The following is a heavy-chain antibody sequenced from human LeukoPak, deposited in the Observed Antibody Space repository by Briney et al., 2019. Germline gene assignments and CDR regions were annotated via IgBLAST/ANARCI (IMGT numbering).Heavy chain of an antibody. CDR3: ASLVGSGPIDYYYYYMDV. V-gene: IGHV1-69*13. CDR2: IIPIFGTA. Sequence: GASVKVSCKASGGTFSSYAISWVRQAPGQGLEWMGGIIPIFGTANYAQKFQGRVTITADESTSTAYMELSSLRSEDTAVYYCASLVGSGPIDYYYYYMDVWGKGTTATVSS. CDR1: GGTFSSYA. J-gene: IGHJ6*03. D-gene: IGHD3-3*01.